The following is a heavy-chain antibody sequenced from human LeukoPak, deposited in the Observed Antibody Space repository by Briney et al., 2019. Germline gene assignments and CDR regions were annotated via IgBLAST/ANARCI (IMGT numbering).Heavy chain of an antibody. CDR1: GFTFILYA. CDR2: INCNGDST. D-gene: IGHD2-2*01. CDR3: ARDQRYCSSARCTDFDY. J-gene: IGHJ4*02. V-gene: IGHV3-64*01. Sequence: GGSLRLSCATSGFTFILYAMHWVRQAPGKGLEFVSAINCNGDSTYYANSVKGRFTISRDNSRNTLHLQVGSLRSEDTAVYYCARDQRYCSSARCTDFDYWGQGTLVTVSS.